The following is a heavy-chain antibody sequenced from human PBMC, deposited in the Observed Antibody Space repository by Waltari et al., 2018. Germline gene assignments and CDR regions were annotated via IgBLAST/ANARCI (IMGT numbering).Heavy chain of an antibody. Sequence: QVQLQQSCAGVVKPSETLSLTCAVPGGPFSSYFWIWIRQPPGEGLEWIGEISHSGGRTYNPSLKSRVTIEVDTSKNHVSLRLTSVTAADTALYFCAGGRRWLQLHYWGQGTLVTVSS. CDR1: GGPFSSYF. CDR3: AGGRRWLQLHY. V-gene: IGHV4-34*01. J-gene: IGHJ4*02. D-gene: IGHD5-12*01. CDR2: ISHSGGR.